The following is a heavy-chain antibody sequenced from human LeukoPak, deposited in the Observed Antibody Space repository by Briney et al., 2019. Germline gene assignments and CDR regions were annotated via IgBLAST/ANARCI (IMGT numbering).Heavy chain of an antibody. CDR3: ARDHADGYNYLGY. J-gene: IGHJ4*02. Sequence: SETLSLTCIVSGGSMNNYYWSWIRQPPGKGLEWIGYIYSSGSTNYNPSLKSRVTISVDPSKNQFSLRLSSVTAADTAVYYCARDHADGYNYLGYWGQGTLVTVSS. V-gene: IGHV4-59*01. D-gene: IGHD5-24*01. CDR2: IYSSGST. CDR1: GGSMNNYY.